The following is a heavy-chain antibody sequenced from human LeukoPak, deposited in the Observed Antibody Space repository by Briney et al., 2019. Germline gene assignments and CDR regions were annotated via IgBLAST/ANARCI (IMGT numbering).Heavy chain of an antibody. D-gene: IGHD4-23*01. J-gene: IGHJ4*02. CDR1: GGSISSSSYY. CDR2: IYYRRHT. CDR3: ASQSRVNFDY. V-gene: IGHV4-39*01. Sequence: SETLSLTCTVSGGSISSSSYYWGWIRQPPGKGLEWIGRIYYRRHTYYHPSLKSRVDISVDTSKNQFSLKLSSVTAADTAVYYCASQSRVNFDYWGQGTLVTVSS.